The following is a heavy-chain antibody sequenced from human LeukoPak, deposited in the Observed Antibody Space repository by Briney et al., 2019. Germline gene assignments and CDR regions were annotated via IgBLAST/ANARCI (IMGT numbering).Heavy chain of an antibody. Sequence: SETLSLTCTVSGGSISSGSYYWSWIRQPPGKGLEWMGYIYYSGSTNYNPSLKSRVTISVDTSKNQFSLKLSSVTAADTAVYYCAREIVGYCSGGSCPTHWYFDLWGRGTLVTVSS. CDR2: IYYSGST. V-gene: IGHV4-61*01. D-gene: IGHD2-15*01. J-gene: IGHJ2*01. CDR3: AREIVGYCSGGSCPTHWYFDL. CDR1: GGSISSGSYY.